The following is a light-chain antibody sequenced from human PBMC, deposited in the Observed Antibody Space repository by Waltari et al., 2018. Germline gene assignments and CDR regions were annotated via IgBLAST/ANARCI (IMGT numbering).Light chain of an antibody. Sequence: QSVLTQPPSVSGALGQTITISCTGRSSTIGAGDDVHWYQQFPGTAPKVVIYADTHRPSGVPDRFSGSKSGNSASLSITGLQAGDEADYYCQSYDSSVTLFGGGTKLTVL. V-gene: IGLV1-40*01. CDR2: ADT. CDR1: SSTIGAGDD. CDR3: QSYDSSVTL. J-gene: IGLJ2*01.